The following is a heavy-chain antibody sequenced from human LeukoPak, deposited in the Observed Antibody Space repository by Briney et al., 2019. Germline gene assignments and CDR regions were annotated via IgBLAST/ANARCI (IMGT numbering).Heavy chain of an antibody. CDR3: ARGTRGDYYYFEY. CDR2: IDSSSSYT. J-gene: IGHJ4*02. D-gene: IGHD2-21*02. CDR1: GFTFSDYY. V-gene: IGHV3-11*05. Sequence: GGSLRLSCAASGFTFSDYYMSWIRQVPGKGLEWVSYIDSSSSYTNYADSVKGRFTISRDRAKNSLYLQMNSLRAEDTAVYYCARGTRGDYYYFEYWGQGTLVTVSS.